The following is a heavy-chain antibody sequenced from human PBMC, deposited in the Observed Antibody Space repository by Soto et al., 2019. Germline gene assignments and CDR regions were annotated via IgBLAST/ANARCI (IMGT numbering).Heavy chain of an antibody. CDR3: ARGGVSTRTFDY. CDR1: GYNFAGYW. V-gene: IGHV5-51*01. Sequence: GESLKISCKGSGYNFAGYWIAWVRQMPGKGLELMGIIYPSDSDTRYRPSFQGQVTISADKSISSAYLQWSSLRASGTAMYYCARGGVSTRTFDYWGQGTPVTVSS. CDR2: IYPSDSDT. D-gene: IGHD3-3*01. J-gene: IGHJ4*02.